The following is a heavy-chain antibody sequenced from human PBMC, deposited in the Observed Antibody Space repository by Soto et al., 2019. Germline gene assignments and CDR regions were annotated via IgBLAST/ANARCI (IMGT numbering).Heavy chain of an antibody. D-gene: IGHD3-10*01. CDR1: GFTFSSYD. CDR3: ARGITMVRGVIIDYFDY. CDR2: IGTAGDT. V-gene: IGHV3-13*04. Sequence: GGSLRLSCAASGFTFSSYDMHWVRQATGKGQEWVSAIGTAGDTYYPGSVKGRFTISRENAKNSLYLQMNSLRAGDTAVYYCARGITMVRGVIIDYFDYWGQGTLVTVSS. J-gene: IGHJ4*02.